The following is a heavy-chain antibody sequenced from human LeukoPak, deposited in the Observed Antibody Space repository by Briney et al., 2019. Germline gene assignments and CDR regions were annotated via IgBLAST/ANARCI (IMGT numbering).Heavy chain of an antibody. D-gene: IGHD2-15*01. CDR3: ARGVVYFDY. V-gene: IGHV4-59*01. Sequence: SETLSLTWTVVGVSISSYYWSWIRQPPGKGLEWIGYIYYSGSTNYNPSLKSRVTISVDTSKNQFSLKLSSVTAADTAVYYCARGVVYFDYWGQGTLVTVSS. J-gene: IGHJ4*02. CDR2: IYYSGST. CDR1: GVSISSYY.